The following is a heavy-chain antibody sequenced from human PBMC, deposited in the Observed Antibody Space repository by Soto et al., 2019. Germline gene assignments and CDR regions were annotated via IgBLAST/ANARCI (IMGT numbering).Heavy chain of an antibody. Sequence: GGSLRLSCAASGFTFTNAWINWVRQAPGKGLEWVGRIKSKIDGGTTDFAAPVKGRFAISRDDSQNMVYLQMTSLKIEDTAVYYCARALGDYGFDYWGQGTLVTAPQ. V-gene: IGHV3-15*07. D-gene: IGHD4-17*01. CDR2: IKSKIDGGTT. CDR1: GFTFTNAW. J-gene: IGHJ4*02. CDR3: ARALGDYGFDY.